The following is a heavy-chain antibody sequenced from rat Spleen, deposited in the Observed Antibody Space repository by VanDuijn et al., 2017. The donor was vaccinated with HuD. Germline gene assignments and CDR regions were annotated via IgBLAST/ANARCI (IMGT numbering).Heavy chain of an antibody. CDR1: GFTFSNYD. J-gene: IGHJ2*01. Sequence: EVQLVESGGGLVQPGRSMKLSCAASGFTFSNYDMAWVRQGPTKGLEWVASISYDGSSTYYRDSVKGRFTISRDNAKTTLYLQMDSLRSEDTATYYCARRHFGYTDYFDYWGQGVMVTVSS. D-gene: IGHD1-4*01. CDR2: ISYDGSST. V-gene: IGHV5-7*01. CDR3: ARRHFGYTDYFDY.